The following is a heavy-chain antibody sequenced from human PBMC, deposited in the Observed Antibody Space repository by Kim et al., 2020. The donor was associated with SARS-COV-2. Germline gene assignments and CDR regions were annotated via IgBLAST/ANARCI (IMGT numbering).Heavy chain of an antibody. CDR2: ISGSGGST. CDR1: GFTFSSYA. D-gene: IGHD2-21*02. CDR3: AKGHKTRTVVTPRISGYYYYGMDV. J-gene: IGHJ6*02. V-gene: IGHV3-23*01. Sequence: GGSLRLSCAASGFTFSSYAMSWVRQAPGKGLEWVSAISGSGGSTYYADSVKGRFTISRDNSKNTLYLQMNSLRAEDTAVYYCAKGHKTRTVVTPRISGYYYYGMDVWGQGTTVTVSS.